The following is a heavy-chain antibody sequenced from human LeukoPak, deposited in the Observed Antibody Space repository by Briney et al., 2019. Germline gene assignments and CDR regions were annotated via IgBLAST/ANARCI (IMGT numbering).Heavy chain of an antibody. CDR2: ISGSGGST. J-gene: IGHJ4*02. CDR3: AKDQMGGSGWPIDY. Sequence: GSLRLSCAASGFTFSSYAMSWVRQAPGKGLEWVSAISGSGGSTYYADSVKGRFTISRDNSKNTLYLQMNSLRAEDTAVYYCAKDQMGGSGWPIDYWGQGTLVTVSS. V-gene: IGHV3-23*01. D-gene: IGHD6-19*01. CDR1: GFTFSSYA.